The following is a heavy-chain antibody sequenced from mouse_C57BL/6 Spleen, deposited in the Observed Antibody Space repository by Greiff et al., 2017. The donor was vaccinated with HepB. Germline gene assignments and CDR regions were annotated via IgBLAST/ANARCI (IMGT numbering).Heavy chain of an antibody. V-gene: IGHV7-3*01. D-gene: IGHD2-2*01. CDR2: IRNKANGYTT. CDR3: ARLAGLRRWMDY. J-gene: IGHJ4*01. CDR1: GFTFTDYY. Sequence: DVKLVESGGGLVQPGGSLSLSCAASGFTFTDYYMSWVRQPPGKALEWLGFIRNKANGYTTEYSASVKGRFTISRDNSQSILYLQMNALRAEDSATYYCARLAGLRRWMDYWGQGTSVTVSS.